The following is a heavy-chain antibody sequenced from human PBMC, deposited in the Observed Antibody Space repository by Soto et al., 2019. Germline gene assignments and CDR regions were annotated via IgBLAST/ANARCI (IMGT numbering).Heavy chain of an antibody. CDR3: ARDHLILPAHDFFYGSDV. V-gene: IGHV3-7*03. Sequence: GGSLRLSCEVSGFTFSMYSMSWVRQSPGKGLEWVAKIPQDGVDGHYADSVKGRFTISRDNGKNSLYLQLNNLRAEVTAVYYCARDHLILPAHDFFYGSDVWGRGATVTVSS. CDR1: GFTFSMYS. CDR2: IPQDGVDG. D-gene: IGHD2-21*02. J-gene: IGHJ6*02.